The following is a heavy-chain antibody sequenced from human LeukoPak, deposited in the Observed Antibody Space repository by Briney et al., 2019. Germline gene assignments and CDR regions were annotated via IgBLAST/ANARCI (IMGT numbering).Heavy chain of an antibody. D-gene: IGHD5-18*01. Sequence: SETLSLTCAVYGGSFSGYYWSWVRQPPGKGLEWIGEINHSGSTNYNPSLKSRVTISVDTSNNQFSLKLSSVTAADTAEYYCARAPRRGYSYGYSAPVGGAFDIWGQGTMVTVSS. CDR1: GGSFSGYY. CDR2: INHSGST. CDR3: ARAPRRGYSYGYSAPVGGAFDI. J-gene: IGHJ3*02. V-gene: IGHV4-34*01.